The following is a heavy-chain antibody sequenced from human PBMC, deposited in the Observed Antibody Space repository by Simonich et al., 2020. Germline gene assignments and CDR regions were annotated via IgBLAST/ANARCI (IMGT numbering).Heavy chain of an antibody. J-gene: IGHJ4*02. CDR1: GFTFSSYG. CDR2: IWYDGSNK. V-gene: IGHV3-33*01. CDR3: ARDRYCSGGSCYYFDY. D-gene: IGHD2-15*01. Sequence: QVQLVESGGGVVQPERSLRLSCTASGFTFSSYGMHWVSQAPGKGLEWVAVIWYDGSNKYYADSVKGRFTISRDNSKNTLYLQMNSLRAEDTAVYYCARDRYCSGGSCYYFDYWGQGTLVTVSS.